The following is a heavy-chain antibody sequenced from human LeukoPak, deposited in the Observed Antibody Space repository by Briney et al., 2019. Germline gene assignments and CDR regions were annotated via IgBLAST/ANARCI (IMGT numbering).Heavy chain of an antibody. CDR2: LSGSGTTT. V-gene: IGHV3-23*01. CDR3: AKDISRIAARLYYFDY. CDR1: GFTFSIYA. D-gene: IGHD6-6*01. J-gene: IGHJ4*02. Sequence: GGSLRLSCAASGFTFSIYAMSWVRQAPGEGLEWVSGLSGSGTTTYYADSVKGRFTISRGNSKNTLYLQMNSLRAEDTAVYYCAKDISRIAARLYYFDYWGQGTLVTVSS.